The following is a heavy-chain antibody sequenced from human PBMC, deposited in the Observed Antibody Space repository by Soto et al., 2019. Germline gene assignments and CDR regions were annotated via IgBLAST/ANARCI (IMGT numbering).Heavy chain of an antibody. D-gene: IGHD2-2*01. Sequence: EVQLVESGGGLVQPGGSLRLSCAASGFTFSSYSMNWVRQAPGKGLEWVSYISSSSSTIYYTDSVKGRFTISRDNAKNSLYLQMNSLRDEDTAVYYCARESAALNWFDPWGQGTLVTVSS. CDR3: ARESAALNWFDP. J-gene: IGHJ5*02. CDR2: ISSSSSTI. V-gene: IGHV3-48*02. CDR1: GFTFSSYS.